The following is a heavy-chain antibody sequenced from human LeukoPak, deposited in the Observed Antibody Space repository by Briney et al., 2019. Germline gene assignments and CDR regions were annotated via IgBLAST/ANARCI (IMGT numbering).Heavy chain of an antibody. CDR2: ISAYNGNT. D-gene: IGHD1-1*01. J-gene: IGHJ4*02. CDR3: ARRFAGTTFFDY. Sequence: ASVKVSCKASGYSFTSYGFSWVRQAPGQGLEWMGWISAYNGNTNYAQKLQGRVTMTTDTSTSTAYMELRSLRSDDTAVYYCARRFAGTTFFDYWGQGTLVTVSS. V-gene: IGHV1-18*01. CDR1: GYSFTSYG.